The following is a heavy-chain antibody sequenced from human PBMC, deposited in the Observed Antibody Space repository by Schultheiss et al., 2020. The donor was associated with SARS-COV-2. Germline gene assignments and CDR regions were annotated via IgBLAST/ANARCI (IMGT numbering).Heavy chain of an antibody. CDR1: GFSLNTIGVG. D-gene: IGHD2/OR15-2a*01. CDR2: IYWDDVE. J-gene: IGHJ4*02. V-gene: IGHV2-5*02. Sequence: GPTLVKPTQPLTLTCTFSGFSLNTIGVGVGWIRQPPGKALEWLAVIYWDDVERFSPSLKSRLTISKDTSKNQVVLTMINMDPVDTATYYCAHTPSSMLETSYFDSWGQGTLVTVSS. CDR3: AHTPSSMLETSYFDS.